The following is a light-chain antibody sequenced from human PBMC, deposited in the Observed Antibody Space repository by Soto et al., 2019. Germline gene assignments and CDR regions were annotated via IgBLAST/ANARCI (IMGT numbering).Light chain of an antibody. CDR2: VAS. CDR1: QRVNQR. J-gene: IGKJ2*01. Sequence: EVVLPKSQATLSVSPGERATLSSGAGQRVNQRLGWYQQKPGQAPRLLIYVASYRATGIPARFSGSGSGTEYTLTISNLQAEDFAVYYCQQFNNWPHTFGQGTRLEIK. CDR3: QQFNNWPHT. V-gene: IGKV3-15*01.